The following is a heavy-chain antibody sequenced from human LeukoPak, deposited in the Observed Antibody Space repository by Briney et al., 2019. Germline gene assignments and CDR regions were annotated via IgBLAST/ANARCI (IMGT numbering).Heavy chain of an antibody. Sequence: GGSLRLSCVASGFTFSSYWMNWVRQAPGKGLEWVSSISSSSSYIYYADSVKGRFTISRDNAKNSLYLQMNSLRAEDTAVYYCAREGPWQLVNYWGQGTLVTVSS. D-gene: IGHD6-6*01. CDR1: GFTFSSYW. J-gene: IGHJ4*02. CDR2: ISSSSSYI. V-gene: IGHV3-21*01. CDR3: AREGPWQLVNY.